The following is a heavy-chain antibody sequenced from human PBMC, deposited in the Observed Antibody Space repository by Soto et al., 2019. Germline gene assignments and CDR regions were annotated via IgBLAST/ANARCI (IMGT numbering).Heavy chain of an antibody. V-gene: IGHV4-39*01. D-gene: IGHD3-10*01. CDR2: IYYSGST. J-gene: IGHJ5*02. CDR3: ARRYGGELYWFDP. Sequence: SETLSLTCTFSGGPISSSSYYWGWIRQPPGKGLEWIGSIYYSGSTYYNPSLKSRVTISVDTSKNQFSLKLSSVTAADTAVYYCARRYGGELYWFDPWGQGTLVTVSS. CDR1: GGPISSSSYY.